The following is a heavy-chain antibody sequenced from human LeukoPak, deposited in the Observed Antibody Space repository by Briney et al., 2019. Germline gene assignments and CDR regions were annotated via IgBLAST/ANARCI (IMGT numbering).Heavy chain of an antibody. CDR1: GFTFSSFA. Sequence: GGSLRLSCAASGFTFSSFAMHWVRQAPGKGLEWVAVIWYDGSNKYYPDSVKGRFTISRDNSKNTLYLQMNSLRAEDTAVYYCARPIAAAGSPIETTYYYYGMDVWGQGTTVTVSS. CDR2: IWYDGSNK. V-gene: IGHV3-33*08. CDR3: ARPIAAAGSPIETTYYYYGMDV. J-gene: IGHJ6*02. D-gene: IGHD6-13*01.